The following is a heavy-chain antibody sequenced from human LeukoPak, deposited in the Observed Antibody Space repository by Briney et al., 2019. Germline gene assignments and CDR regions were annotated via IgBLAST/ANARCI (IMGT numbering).Heavy chain of an antibody. D-gene: IGHD3-3*01. Sequence: GGSLRLSCAASGFTFSTYTMNWDRQAPGKGREWVSYISSSSSTIYYGDSVKGRFTVSRDNAKNSLYLQMNSLRAEDTAVYYCASIYDFWSGGAGYWGQGTLVTVSS. CDR3: ASIYDFWSGGAGY. V-gene: IGHV3-48*01. CDR2: ISSSSSTI. CDR1: GFTFSTYT. J-gene: IGHJ4*02.